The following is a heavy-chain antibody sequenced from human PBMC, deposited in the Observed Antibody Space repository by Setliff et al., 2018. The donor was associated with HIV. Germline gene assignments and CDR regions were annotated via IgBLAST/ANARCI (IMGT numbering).Heavy chain of an antibody. CDR2: ISYSGST. V-gene: IGHV4-59*01. CDR1: GDSINSDY. J-gene: IGHJ4*02. CDR3: GRVPWTVPVVRL. Sequence: PSETLSLTCTVSGDSINSDYWSWIRQTPGKGLEWIGGISYSGSTNYNPALQSRVTISIDTSKIQFSLKMNSVTAADTAIYYCGRVPWTVPVVRLWGQGTLVTVSS. D-gene: IGHD2-15*01.